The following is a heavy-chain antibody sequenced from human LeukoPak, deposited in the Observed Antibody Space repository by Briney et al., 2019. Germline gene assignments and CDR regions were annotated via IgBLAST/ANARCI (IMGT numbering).Heavy chain of an antibody. CDR3: ARGGPYYDFWSGYYNWFDP. CDR2: IYYSGST. J-gene: IGHJ5*02. D-gene: IGHD3-3*01. Sequence: SETLSLTCTVSGGSISSYYWSWIRQPPGKGLEWIGYIYYSGSTNYNPSLKSRVTISVDTSKNQFSLKLSSVTAADTAVYYCARGGPYYDFWSGYYNWFDPWGQGTLVTVSS. CDR1: GGSISSYY. V-gene: IGHV4-59*01.